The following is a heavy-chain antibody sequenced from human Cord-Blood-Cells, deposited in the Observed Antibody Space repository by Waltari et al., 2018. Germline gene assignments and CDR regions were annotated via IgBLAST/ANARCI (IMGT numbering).Heavy chain of an antibody. Sequence: QLQLQESGPGLVNPSETLSLTCTVSGGSISSSSYYWGWIRQPPGKGLEWIGSIYYSGRTYYNPSLKSRVTISVDTSKNQFSLKLSSVTAADTAVYYCARYGSGSSYYYYYGMDVWGQGTTVTVSS. D-gene: IGHD3-10*01. CDR2: IYYSGRT. V-gene: IGHV4-39*01. CDR3: ARYGSGSSYYYYYGMDV. CDR1: GGSISSSSYY. J-gene: IGHJ6*02.